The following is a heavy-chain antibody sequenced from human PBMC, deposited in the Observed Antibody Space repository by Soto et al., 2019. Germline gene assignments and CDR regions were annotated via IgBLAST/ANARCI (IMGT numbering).Heavy chain of an antibody. J-gene: IGHJ4*02. CDR1: GGSTDSLY. CDR3: ARQGYYDLLSGYYLFDY. CDR2: VSYSGST. V-gene: IGHV4-59*08. Sequence: QVQLQESGPGLVKPSETLFVTCTVSGGSTDSLYWSWVRQPPGKGLEWIGYVSYSGSTTYNPSLKSGVIGSIDTSKNQFSLKLTSVTAADTAVYYCARQGYYDLLSGYYLFDYWGQGILVTVSS. D-gene: IGHD3-3*01.